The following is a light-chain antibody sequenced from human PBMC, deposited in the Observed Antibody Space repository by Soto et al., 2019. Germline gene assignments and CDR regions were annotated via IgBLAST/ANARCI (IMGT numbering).Light chain of an antibody. CDR3: AAWYGSLNGWV. Sequence: QAVLTQAPSASGTPEQRVTISCSGSSSNIGSNTVSWYQQVPGTAPKLLIYSNDQRPSGVPDRFSGSKSGTSASLAIGGLQSEDEADYYCAAWYGSLNGWVFGGGTKLTVL. V-gene: IGLV1-44*01. J-gene: IGLJ2*01. CDR2: SND. CDR1: SSNIGSNT.